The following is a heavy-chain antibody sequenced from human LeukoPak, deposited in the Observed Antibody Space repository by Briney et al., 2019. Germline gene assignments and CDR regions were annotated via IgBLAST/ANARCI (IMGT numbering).Heavy chain of an antibody. CDR1: GFTFSSYD. CDR3: ANYGSGTSDY. Sequence: GGSLRLSCAASGFTFSSYDMHWVRQAPGKGLEWVASIHFDGGIEYYADSVKRRFTIPRDNSKNTLYLQMNSLTTEDTAVYYCANYGSGTSDYWGQGTLVTVSS. J-gene: IGHJ4*02. D-gene: IGHD3-10*01. V-gene: IGHV3-30*02. CDR2: IHFDGGIE.